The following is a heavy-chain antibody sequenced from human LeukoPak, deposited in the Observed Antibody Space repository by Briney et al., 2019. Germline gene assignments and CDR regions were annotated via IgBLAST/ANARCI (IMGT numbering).Heavy chain of an antibody. V-gene: IGHV1-18*03. J-gene: IGHJ6*03. CDR1: GYTFTNYG. CDR2: ISAFNGNT. CDR3: ARWAPSGDRDYYYYYMDV. Sequence: ASVKVSCKASGYTFTNYGITWVRQAPGQGLEWMGWISAFNGNTNYAQSLQGRLTMTTDTSTSTAYMELRSLKSDDMGVYYCARWAPSGDRDYYYYYMDVWGKGTTVTVSS. D-gene: IGHD2-21*02.